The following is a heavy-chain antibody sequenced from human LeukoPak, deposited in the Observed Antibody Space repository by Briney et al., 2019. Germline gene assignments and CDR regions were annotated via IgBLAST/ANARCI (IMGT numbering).Heavy chain of an antibody. CDR3: ARTFWDKSNGYDYFFDY. J-gene: IGHJ4*02. Sequence: GGSLRLSCAASGFTFSDYAMHWVRQAPGNGLEWVTVISFDGRAKYYSDSVKGRFTISRDNSKNTLYLQMNSFRVEDTAVYYCARTFWDKSNGYDYFFDYWGQGSLVTVSS. D-gene: IGHD5-12*01. CDR2: ISFDGRAK. CDR1: GFTFSDYA. V-gene: IGHV3-30*04.